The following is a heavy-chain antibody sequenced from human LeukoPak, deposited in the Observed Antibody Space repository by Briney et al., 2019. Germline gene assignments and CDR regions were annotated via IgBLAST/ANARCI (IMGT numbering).Heavy chain of an antibody. D-gene: IGHD6-19*01. CDR1: GFTFSSYW. V-gene: IGHV3-7*01. J-gene: IGHJ6*03. CDR2: IRQDGSQK. CDR3: ARGSSGWFDYMDV. Sequence: GGSLRLSCAASGFTFSSYWMSWVRQAPGKGLEWVATIRQDGSQKYYVDSVEGRFTISRDNAKNSLYLQMNSLRAEDTAVYYCARGSSGWFDYMDVWGKGTTVTVSS.